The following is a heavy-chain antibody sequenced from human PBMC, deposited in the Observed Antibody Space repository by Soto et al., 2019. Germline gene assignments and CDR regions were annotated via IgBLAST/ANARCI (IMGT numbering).Heavy chain of an antibody. Sequence: QLQLQESGPGLVKASETLSLTCTVSGGSISSSGYYWGWIRQPPGKGLEWIGSVFYRGTTYYNPYRRSRFSMSIDTCRNQLSIGPSSVTAAHTAVYYCARHRPPHYYDYIWGSYTNWFDPWGQGTLVTVSS. J-gene: IGHJ5*02. CDR3: ARHRPPHYYDYIWGSYTNWFDP. D-gene: IGHD3-16*01. CDR1: GGSISSSGYY. CDR2: VFYRGTT. V-gene: IGHV4-39*01.